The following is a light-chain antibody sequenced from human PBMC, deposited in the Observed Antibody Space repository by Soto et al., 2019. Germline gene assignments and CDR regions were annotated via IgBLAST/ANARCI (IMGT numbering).Light chain of an antibody. CDR2: GAS. Sequence: PGERVTLSCRASRGVSTSYLTWHRQRLDQAPRLLIYGASTRATPIPARFSGSGSGTDFTLTISSLQPEDFAVYYCQQDYTLPRTFGQGTKVEIK. CDR3: QQDYTLPRT. J-gene: IGKJ1*01. CDR1: RGVSTSY. V-gene: IGKV3D-7*01.